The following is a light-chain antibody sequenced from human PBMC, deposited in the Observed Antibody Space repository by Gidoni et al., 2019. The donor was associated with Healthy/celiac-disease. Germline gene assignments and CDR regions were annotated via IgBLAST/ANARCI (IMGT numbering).Light chain of an antibody. CDR3: QQRSNWPSMYT. V-gene: IGKV3-11*01. CDR2: DAS. CDR1: QSVSSY. Sequence: EIVLTQSPATLSLSPGERDTLSCRASQSVSSYLAWYQQKPGQAPRLLIYDASNRATGIPARFSGSGSGTDFTLTISSLEPEDFAVYYCQQRSNWPSMYTFGQGTKLEIK. J-gene: IGKJ2*01.